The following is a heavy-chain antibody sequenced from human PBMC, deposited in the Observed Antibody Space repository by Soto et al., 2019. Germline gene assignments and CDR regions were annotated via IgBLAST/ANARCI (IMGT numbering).Heavy chain of an antibody. Sequence: QVQLVQSGAEVKKPGASVKVSCKTSGDTFSRSTISWVRQAPGQGLEWMGWISAYSGNVKYAWKFQDRVTMTTDTSTSTAYVELRSLRFDDTAVYYSAIANYGDDDYWGQGTLVTVSS. CDR2: ISAYSGNV. CDR3: AIANYGDDDY. D-gene: IGHD4-17*01. CDR1: GDTFSRST. V-gene: IGHV1-18*01. J-gene: IGHJ4*02.